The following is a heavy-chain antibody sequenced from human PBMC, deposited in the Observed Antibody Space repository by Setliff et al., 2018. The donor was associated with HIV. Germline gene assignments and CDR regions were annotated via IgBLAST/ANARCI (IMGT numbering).Heavy chain of an antibody. V-gene: IGHV4-59*12. CDR1: GGSISSYY. CDR2: IYYSGST. CDR3: ARGAIYCSGGSCYYDY. Sequence: SETLSLTCTVSGGSISSYYWSWIRQPPGKGLEWIGYIYYSGSTYYNPSLKSRVTISVDTSKNQFSLKLSSVTAADTAVYYCARGAIYCSGGSCYYDYWGQGTLVTVSS. J-gene: IGHJ4*02. D-gene: IGHD2-15*01.